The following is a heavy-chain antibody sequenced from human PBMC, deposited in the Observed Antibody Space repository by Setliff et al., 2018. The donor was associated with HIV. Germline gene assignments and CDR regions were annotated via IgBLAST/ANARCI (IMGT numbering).Heavy chain of an antibody. CDR2: LASYNDDA. CDR1: GYTFTNYG. CDR3: ARDRLGHIDRPYFDY. Sequence: ASVKVSCKASGYTFTNYGITWVRQAPGHGLEWMGWLASYNDDANYAQNLQGRVTMTTDKSTSTAYMELSSLRSEDTAVYYCARDRLGHIDRPYFDYWGQGTLVTVSS. J-gene: IGHJ4*02. V-gene: IGHV1-18*01. D-gene: IGHD2-21*01.